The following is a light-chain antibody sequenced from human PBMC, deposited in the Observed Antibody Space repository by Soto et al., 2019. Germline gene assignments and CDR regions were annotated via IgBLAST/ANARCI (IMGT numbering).Light chain of an antibody. CDR3: QQYGSSLWT. CDR2: GAS. V-gene: IGKV3-20*01. J-gene: IGKJ1*01. CDR1: ESVSSNN. Sequence: EIVLTQSPGTLSLSPGEGATLSCRANESVSSNNLAWYQQKPGRTPRLLIYGASSRATGIPDRFSGSGSGTDFTLTISRLEREDFAVYYCQQYGSSLWTFGRGTKVEIK.